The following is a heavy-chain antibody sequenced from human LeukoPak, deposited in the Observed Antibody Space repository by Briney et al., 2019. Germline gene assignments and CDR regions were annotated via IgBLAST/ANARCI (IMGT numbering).Heavy chain of an antibody. CDR1: DVSISTYY. J-gene: IGHJ4*02. V-gene: IGHV4-4*07. D-gene: IGHD6-19*01. CDR3: ARARSPNIAVAGACFDY. CDR2: IYTSGTT. Sequence: SETLSLTCTVSDVSISTYYWNWIRQPAGKGLEWIGRIYTSGTTNYSPSLKSRITMSVGTSKNQFSLNLSPVTAADTAVYYCARARSPNIAVAGACFDYWGQGILATVSS.